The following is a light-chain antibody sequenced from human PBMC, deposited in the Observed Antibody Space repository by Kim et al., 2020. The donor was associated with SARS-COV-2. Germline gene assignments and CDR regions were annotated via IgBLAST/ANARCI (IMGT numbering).Light chain of an antibody. CDR3: QQSYS. Sequence: SSPFASVGDRVTLTCRASPSISSYLNWYQQKPGKAPKLLIYAASSLQSGVPSRFSGSGSGTDFTLTISSLQPEDFATYYCQQSYSFGQGTRLEIK. CDR1: PSISSY. CDR2: AAS. V-gene: IGKV1-39*01. J-gene: IGKJ5*01.